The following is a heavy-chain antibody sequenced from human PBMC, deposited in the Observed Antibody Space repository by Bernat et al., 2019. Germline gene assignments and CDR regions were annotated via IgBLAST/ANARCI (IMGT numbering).Heavy chain of an antibody. J-gene: IGHJ4*02. CDR1: GFTFSSHA. Sequence: EVQLLESGGGLIQPGGSLRLSCTASGFTFSSHAMSWVRQAPGKGLHWVSAISASGGDTYYADTVKGRFTSSRDNTKNTLYLQMSRLRAEDTAIYYCTLFNYWGQGTLVTVSS. V-gene: IGHV3-23*01. CDR2: ISASGGDT. CDR3: TLFNY.